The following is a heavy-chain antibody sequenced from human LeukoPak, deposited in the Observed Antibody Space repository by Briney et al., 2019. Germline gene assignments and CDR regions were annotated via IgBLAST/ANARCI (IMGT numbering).Heavy chain of an antibody. CDR3: ARERRYYDSSGYYYVGAFDI. V-gene: IGHV3-53*01. D-gene: IGHD3-22*01. J-gene: IGHJ3*02. CDR1: GFTVSSNY. Sequence: PGGSLRLSCAASGFTVSSNYMSWVRQAPGKGLEWVSVIYSGGSTYYADSVKGRFTISRDNSKNTLYLQMNSLRAEDTAVYYCARERRYYDSSGYYYVGAFDIWGQGTMVTVSA. CDR2: IYSGGST.